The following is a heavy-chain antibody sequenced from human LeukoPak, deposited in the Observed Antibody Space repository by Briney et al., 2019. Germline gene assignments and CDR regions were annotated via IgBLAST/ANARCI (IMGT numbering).Heavy chain of an antibody. CDR1: GFTFSSYG. CDR2: IYSGGNT. CDR3: ARVLRGLVYDSSGPFDS. D-gene: IGHD3-22*01. J-gene: IGHJ4*02. Sequence: GGSLRLSCAASGFTFSSYGMHWVRQAPGKGLEWVSVIYSGGNTYYADSVKGRFTVSRDDSKNTLYLQMNSLRVEDTALYYCARVLRGLVYDSSGPFDSWGQGTLVTVSS. V-gene: IGHV3-53*01.